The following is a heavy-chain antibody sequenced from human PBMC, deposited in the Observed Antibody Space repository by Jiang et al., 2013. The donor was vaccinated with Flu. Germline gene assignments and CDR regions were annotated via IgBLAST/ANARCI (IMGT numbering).Heavy chain of an antibody. D-gene: IGHD3-10*01. J-gene: IGHJ4*02. CDR3: ARERGELLWFGDVFDY. Sequence: AQGFTGRFVFSLDTSVSTAYLQISSLKAEDTAVYYCARERGELLWFGDVFDYWGQGTLVTVSS. V-gene: IGHV7-4-1*02.